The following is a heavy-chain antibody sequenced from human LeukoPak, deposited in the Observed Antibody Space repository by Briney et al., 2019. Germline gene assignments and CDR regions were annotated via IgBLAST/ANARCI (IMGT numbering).Heavy chain of an antibody. CDR3: ARVSPIAAAGHYYYYYYMDV. Sequence: SETLSLTCTVSGYSISSGYYWGWIRQPPGKGLEWIGSIYHSGSTYYNPSLKSRVTISVDTSKNQFSLKLSSVTAADTAVYYCARVSPIAAAGHYYYYYYMDVWGKGTTATVSS. V-gene: IGHV4-38-2*02. J-gene: IGHJ6*03. D-gene: IGHD6-13*01. CDR1: GYSISSGYY. CDR2: IYHSGST.